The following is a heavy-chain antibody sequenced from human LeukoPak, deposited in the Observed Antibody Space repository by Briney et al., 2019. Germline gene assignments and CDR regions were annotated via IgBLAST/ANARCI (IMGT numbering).Heavy chain of an antibody. J-gene: IGHJ4*02. V-gene: IGHV3-7*01. CDR1: GFTFGSYW. Sequence: PGGSLRLSCAASGFTFGSYWMSWVRQAPGKGLEWLANIKPDGSQGYYVDSMKGRFTISRDNAKNSLYLQMNSLRAEDTAVYYCARNLPAADYWGQGTLVTVSS. CDR2: IKPDGSQG. D-gene: IGHD2-2*01. CDR3: ARNLPAADY.